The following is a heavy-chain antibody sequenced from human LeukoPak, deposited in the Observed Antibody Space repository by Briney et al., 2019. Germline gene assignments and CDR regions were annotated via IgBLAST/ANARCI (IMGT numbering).Heavy chain of an antibody. Sequence: SETLSLTCTVCGGSISDYYWSWIRQPPGKGLEWIGHIYYTGSSNYNTSLKRRGTISVDMSNYHFSLPLSSVPASDSALYCCARGYYNSALGRFDYWGQGTLVTVSS. V-gene: IGHV4-59*01. CDR2: IYYTGSS. J-gene: IGHJ4*02. CDR3: ARGYYNSALGRFDY. CDR1: GGSISDYY. D-gene: IGHD2/OR15-2a*01.